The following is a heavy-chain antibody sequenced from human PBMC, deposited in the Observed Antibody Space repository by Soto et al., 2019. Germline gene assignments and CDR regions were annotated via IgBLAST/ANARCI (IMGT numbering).Heavy chain of an antibody. CDR3: ARNRGYQQFDS. V-gene: IGHV3-7*03. CDR1: GFIFKNYA. Sequence: GGSLRLSCAVSGFIFKNYALSWVRQAPGKGLEWVANIKPDGSDKTYVDSVKGRFTTSRDNAKNSLYLQMNSLRAEDTAVYYCARNRGYQQFDSWGQGTLVTVSS. CDR2: IKPDGSDK. D-gene: IGHD3-22*01. J-gene: IGHJ4*02.